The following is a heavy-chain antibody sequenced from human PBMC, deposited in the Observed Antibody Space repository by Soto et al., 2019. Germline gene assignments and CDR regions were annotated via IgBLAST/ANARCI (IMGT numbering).Heavy chain of an antibody. CDR1: GGTFGSYA. V-gene: IGHV1-69*06. CDR3: ARGGKQLVSPRFDY. Sequence: SVKVSCKASGGTFGSYAISWVRQAPGQGLEWMGGIIPIFGTANYAQKFQGRVTITADKSTSTAYMELSSLRSEDTAVYYCARGGKQLVSPRFDYWGQGTLVTVAS. J-gene: IGHJ4*02. D-gene: IGHD6-6*01. CDR2: IIPIFGTA.